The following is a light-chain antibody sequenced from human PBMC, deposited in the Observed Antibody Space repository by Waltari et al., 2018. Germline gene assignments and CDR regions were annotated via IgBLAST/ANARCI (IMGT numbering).Light chain of an antibody. CDR3: QQYYSTPRT. CDR1: QSVLYSSNNKNY. Sequence: DIVMTQSPDSLAVSLGERATINCKSSQSVLYSSNNKNYLAWYQQKPGQPPKLLIYWASTREPGVPYRFSGSGSGTDFTLTISSLQAEDVAVYYCQQYYSTPRTFGQGTKVEIK. CDR2: WAS. V-gene: IGKV4-1*01. J-gene: IGKJ1*01.